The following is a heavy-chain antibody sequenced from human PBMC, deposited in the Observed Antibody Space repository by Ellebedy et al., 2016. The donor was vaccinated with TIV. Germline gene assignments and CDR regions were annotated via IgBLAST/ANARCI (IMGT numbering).Heavy chain of an antibody. J-gene: IGHJ4*02. V-gene: IGHV5-51*01. D-gene: IGHD5-18*01. CDR2: IYPGDSNT. CDR1: GYKLTNYW. CDR3: ASNYGYGVPVDF. Sequence: PGGSLRLSCRGPGYKLTNYWIGWVRQMPGKGLEWIGIIYPGDSNTMYSPSFQGQVTISADKSVSTAYLQWTSLKASDTALYFCASNYGYGVPVDFWGQGTLVIVSS.